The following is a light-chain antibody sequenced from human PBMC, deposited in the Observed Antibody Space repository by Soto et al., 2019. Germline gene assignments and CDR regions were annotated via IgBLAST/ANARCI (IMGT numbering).Light chain of an antibody. V-gene: IGLV2-23*02. CDR2: EVS. J-gene: IGLJ2*01. CDR1: SSDVGNYDL. CDR3: CSYVGGAIFDNVI. Sequence: QSALTQPASVSGSPGQSITISCTGTSSDVGNYDLVSWYQQHPLKAPKLLIYEVSKRPSGVSSRFSGSKSGNTASLTISGLQAEDEADYHCCSYVGGAIFDNVIFGGGTKLTVL.